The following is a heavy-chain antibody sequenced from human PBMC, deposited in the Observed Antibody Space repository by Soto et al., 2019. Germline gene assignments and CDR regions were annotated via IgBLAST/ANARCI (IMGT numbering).Heavy chain of an antibody. CDR2: INAGNGNT. V-gene: IGHV1-3*01. D-gene: IGHD2-8*01. CDR1: GYTFTSYA. J-gene: IGHJ6*02. Sequence: QVQFVQSGSEVKKPGASVKVSCKASGYTFTSYAIHWVRQAPGQRLEWMGWINAGNGNTKYSQKFQGRVTITRDTSASTAYMELSSLRSEDTAVYYCARARGYCSNGVCYTNYYYGMDVWGQGTTVTVSS. CDR3: ARARGYCSNGVCYTNYYYGMDV.